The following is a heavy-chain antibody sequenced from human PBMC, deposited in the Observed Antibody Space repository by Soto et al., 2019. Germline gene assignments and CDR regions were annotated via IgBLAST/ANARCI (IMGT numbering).Heavy chain of an antibody. D-gene: IGHD5-18*01. CDR3: ARGILL. CDR1: GASLNSGSYC. V-gene: IGHV4-31*11. J-gene: IGHJ4*02. Sequence: QVHLQESGPGLVKPSQTLSLTCAVSGASLNSGSYCWSWIRQHPGQGLEYVGCITKSGTTSYTPSLRLRAAISVDTSENQFSLNLSSVTAADTAVYYCARGILLWGQGTLVTVSS. CDR2: ITKSGTT.